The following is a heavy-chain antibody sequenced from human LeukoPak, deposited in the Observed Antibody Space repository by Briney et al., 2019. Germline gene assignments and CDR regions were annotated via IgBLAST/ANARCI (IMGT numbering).Heavy chain of an antibody. Sequence: ASVKVSCKVSGYTLTELSMHRVRQAPGKGLEWMGGYDPEDGETIYAQKFQGRVTMTEDTSTDTAYMELSSLRSEDTAVYYCATDMHGSGSYPNWFDPWGQGTLVTVSS. CDR3: ATDMHGSGSYPNWFDP. CDR2: YDPEDGET. CDR1: GYTLTELS. J-gene: IGHJ5*02. V-gene: IGHV1-24*01. D-gene: IGHD3-10*01.